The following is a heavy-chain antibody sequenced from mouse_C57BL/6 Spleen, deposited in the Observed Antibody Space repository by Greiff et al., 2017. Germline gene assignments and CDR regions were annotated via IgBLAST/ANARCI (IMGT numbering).Heavy chain of an antibody. CDR2: ISDGGSYT. D-gene: IGHD2-10*02. Sequence: EVQRVESGGGLVKPGGSLKLSCAASGFTFSSYAMSWVRQTPEKRLEWVATISDGGSYTYYPDNVKGRFTISRDNAKNNLYLQMSHLKSEDTAMYYCARTGYGNYVYWYFDVWGTGTTVTVSS. J-gene: IGHJ1*03. CDR1: GFTFSSYA. CDR3: ARTGYGNYVYWYFDV. V-gene: IGHV5-4*01.